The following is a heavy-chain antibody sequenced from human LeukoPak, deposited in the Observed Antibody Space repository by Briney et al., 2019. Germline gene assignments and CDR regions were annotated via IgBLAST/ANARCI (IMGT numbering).Heavy chain of an antibody. J-gene: IGHJ4*02. D-gene: IGHD1-26*01. Sequence: GGSLRLSCAASGFTVSSNYMSWVRQAPGKGLEWVSVIYSGGSTYYADSVKGRFTISRDNAKNSLYLQMNSLRAEDTAVYYCARARSGSNDYWGQGTLVTVSS. CDR1: GFTVSSNY. V-gene: IGHV3-53*01. CDR3: ARARSGSNDY. CDR2: IYSGGST.